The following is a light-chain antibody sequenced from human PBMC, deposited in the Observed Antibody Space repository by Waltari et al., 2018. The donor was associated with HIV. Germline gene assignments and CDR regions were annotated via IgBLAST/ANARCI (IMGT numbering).Light chain of an antibody. Sequence: DIQLTQSPSFLSASVGDRVTITCRASQGISSYLAWYQQKPGRAPKLLIYAASTLQSGVPSRFSGSGSGTEFTLTISSLQPEDFATYYCQQPYPRTFGQGTKLEI. V-gene: IGKV1-9*01. CDR1: QGISSY. J-gene: IGKJ2*01. CDR2: AAS. CDR3: QQPYPRT.